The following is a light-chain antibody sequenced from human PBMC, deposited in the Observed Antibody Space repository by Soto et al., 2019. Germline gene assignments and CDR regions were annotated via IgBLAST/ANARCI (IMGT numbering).Light chain of an antibody. Sequence: EIVMTQSPATLSVSPGGRATLSCRAGQSVKTYLAWYQQRPGQPPRLLIHGASTRATDIPARFSGSGSGTEFSLTISSLQSEDFAVYFCQQYNTWPPRYTFGQGTKLEI. J-gene: IGKJ2*01. CDR3: QQYNTWPPRYT. CDR2: GAS. CDR1: QSVKTY. V-gene: IGKV3-15*01.